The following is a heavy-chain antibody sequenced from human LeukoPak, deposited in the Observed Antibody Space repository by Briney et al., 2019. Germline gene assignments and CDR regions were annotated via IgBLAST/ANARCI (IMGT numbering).Heavy chain of an antibody. D-gene: IGHD3-16*02. CDR1: GYTFTSYG. J-gene: IGHJ5*02. Sequence: ASVKVSCKASGYTFTSYGISWVRQAPGQGLEWMGWISAYNGNTNYAQKFQGRVTMTRDTSISTAYMELSRLRSDDTAVYYCAREYMEWLRLGELSPWGQGTLVTVSS. V-gene: IGHV1-18*01. CDR2: ISAYNGNT. CDR3: AREYMEWLRLGELSP.